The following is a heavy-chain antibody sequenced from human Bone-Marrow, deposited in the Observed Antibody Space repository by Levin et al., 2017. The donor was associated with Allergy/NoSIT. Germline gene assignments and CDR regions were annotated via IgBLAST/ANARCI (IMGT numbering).Heavy chain of an antibody. CDR3: ARVRSPHLVALDN. CDR2: INTNTGDP. CDR1: GYPFTTYS. J-gene: IGHJ4*02. V-gene: IGHV7-4-1*02. Sequence: GESLKISCKTSGYPFTTYSINWVRRAPGQGLQWMGRINTNTGDPTYAQGFIGRFVFSLDTSVNSAYLQINGLQAEDTAMYYCARVRSPHLVALDNWGQGSQVTVSS. D-gene: IGHD6-6*01.